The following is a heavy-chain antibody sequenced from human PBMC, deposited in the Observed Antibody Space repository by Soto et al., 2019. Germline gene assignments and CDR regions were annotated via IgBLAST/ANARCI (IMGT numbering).Heavy chain of an antibody. J-gene: IGHJ5*02. CDR1: GFTFSSYA. D-gene: IGHD3-3*01. V-gene: IGHV3-30-3*01. CDR3: ARDRSGAGSDYERPHTSWWFDP. CDR2: ISYDGSNK. Sequence: GSLRLSCAASGFTFSSYAMHWVRQAPGKGLEWVAVISYDGSNKYYADSVKGRFTISRDNSKNTLYLQMNSLRAEDTAVYYCARDRSGAGSDYERPHTSWWFDPWGQGTLVTVSS.